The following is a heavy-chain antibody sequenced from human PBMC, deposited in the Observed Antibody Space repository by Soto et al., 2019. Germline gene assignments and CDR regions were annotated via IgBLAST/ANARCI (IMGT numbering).Heavy chain of an antibody. CDR2: IYYSGTT. D-gene: IGHD1-1*01. J-gene: IGHJ4*02. CDR1: GYSISSSNW. Sequence: SETLSLTCAVSGYSISSSNWWGWIRQPPGKGLEWIGYIYYSGTTYYSPSLQSRLTITKDTSKNQVVLTMTNMDPVDTATYYCAHRLSGYNWNGGYFDYWGQGALVTVSS. V-gene: IGHV4-28*01. CDR3: AHRLSGYNWNGGYFDY.